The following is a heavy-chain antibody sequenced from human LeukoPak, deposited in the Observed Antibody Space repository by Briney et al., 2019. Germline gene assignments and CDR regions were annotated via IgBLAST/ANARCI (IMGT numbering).Heavy chain of an antibody. D-gene: IGHD4-17*01. V-gene: IGHV3-48*04. CDR2: ISSSSTTI. J-gene: IGHJ4*02. Sequence: GRSLRLSCAASGFTFSSYSMNLVRQAPGKGLEWVSYISSSSTTIYYADSVKGRFTISRDNAKKSMFLQMNSLRAEDTAVYYCARDQGRYGDYSFDYWGQGTLVTVSS. CDR1: GFTFSSYS. CDR3: ARDQGRYGDYSFDY.